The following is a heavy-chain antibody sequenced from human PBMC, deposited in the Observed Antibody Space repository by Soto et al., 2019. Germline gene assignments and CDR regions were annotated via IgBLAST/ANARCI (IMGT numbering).Heavy chain of an antibody. CDR3: ARARGAIFGVVIRNWFDP. V-gene: IGHV4-4*02. CDR2: IYHNGST. Sequence: SETLSLTCAVSGGSITSSNWWGWVRQSPRKGLEWVGEIYHNGSTNYDPSLKSRITISVDKSKNQFSLELRSVTAADTAVYYCARARGAIFGVVIRNWFDPWGQGTLVTVSS. CDR1: GGSITSSNW. J-gene: IGHJ5*02. D-gene: IGHD3-3*01.